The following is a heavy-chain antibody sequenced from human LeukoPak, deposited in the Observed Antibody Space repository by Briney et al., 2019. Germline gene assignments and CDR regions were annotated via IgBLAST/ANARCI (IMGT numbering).Heavy chain of an antibody. Sequence: ASVKVSCKASGYSFTVYYMHWVRQVPGQGLEWMGWINPSSGGTKLAQKFQGRVTMTRDTSISTAYMELSRLRSDDTAVYYCAREDASAFDIWGQGTMVTVSS. CDR2: INPSSGGT. CDR1: GYSFTVYY. J-gene: IGHJ3*02. V-gene: IGHV1-2*02. CDR3: AREDASAFDI.